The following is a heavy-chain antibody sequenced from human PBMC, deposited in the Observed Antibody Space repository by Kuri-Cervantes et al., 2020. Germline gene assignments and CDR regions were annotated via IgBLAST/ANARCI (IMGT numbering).Heavy chain of an antibody. J-gene: IGHJ4*02. Sequence: SETLSLTCTVSGGSISSHYWSWFRQPPGKGLEYIGYVYYSGSTNYNPSLKSRVTISVDTSRNQFSLKLDSVTAADTAVYYCARVSSDIAAAGYFDYWGQGTLVTVSS. CDR2: VYYSGST. CDR3: ARVSSDIAAAGYFDY. CDR1: GGSISSHY. D-gene: IGHD6-13*01. V-gene: IGHV4-59*11.